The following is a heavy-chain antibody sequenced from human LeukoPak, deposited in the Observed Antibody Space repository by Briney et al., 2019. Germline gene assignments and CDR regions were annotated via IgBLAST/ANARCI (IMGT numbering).Heavy chain of an antibody. CDR2: ISSSGSTI. CDR3: ARDSSSCPNDY. CDR1: GFTFSSYE. V-gene: IGHV3-48*03. Sequence: GRSLRLSCAASGFTFSSYEMNWVRQAPGKGLEWVSYISSSGSTIYYADSVKGRFTISRDNAKNSLYLQMNSLRAEDTAVYYCARDSSSCPNDYWGQGTLVTVSS. J-gene: IGHJ4*02. D-gene: IGHD6-13*01.